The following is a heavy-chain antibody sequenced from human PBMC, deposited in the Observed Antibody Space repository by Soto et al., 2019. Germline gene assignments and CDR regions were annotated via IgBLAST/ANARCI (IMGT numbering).Heavy chain of an antibody. Sequence: ESVGGVVQPGRSLRLSCAASGFTFSSYGMHWVRQAPGKGLEWVAVIWYDGSNKYYADSVKGRFTISRDNSKNTLYLQMNSLRAEDTAVYYCARDGELTIFVTYYYGMDVWGQGTTVTVSS. D-gene: IGHD3-3*01. V-gene: IGHV3-33*01. CDR2: IWYDGSNK. CDR1: GFTFSSYG. J-gene: IGHJ6*02. CDR3: ARDGELTIFVTYYYGMDV.